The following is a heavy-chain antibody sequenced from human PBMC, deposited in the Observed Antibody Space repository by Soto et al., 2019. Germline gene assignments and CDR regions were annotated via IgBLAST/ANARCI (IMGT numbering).Heavy chain of an antibody. J-gene: IGHJ4*02. CDR2: IFYSGST. D-gene: IGHD6-13*01. Sequence: SETLSLTCTVSGGSISSSSYYWGWIRQPPGKGLEWIGSIFYSGSTNYNPSLKSRVTISVDTSKNQFSLKLSSVTAADTAMYYCARLQAAAGDNDLLLDYWGQGTLVTVSS. V-gene: IGHV4-39*07. CDR1: GGSISSSSYY. CDR3: ARLQAAAGDNDLLLDY.